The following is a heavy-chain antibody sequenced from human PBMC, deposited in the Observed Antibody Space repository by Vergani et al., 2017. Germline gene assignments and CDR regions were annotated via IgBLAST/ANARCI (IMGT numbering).Heavy chain of an antibody. CDR2: IYYSGST. D-gene: IGHD2-21*01. CDR3: ARHERIDNWFDP. V-gene: IGHV4-39*01. J-gene: IGHJ5*02. CDR1: GGSISSSSYY. Sequence: QLQLQESGPGLVKPSETLSLPCTVSGGSISSSSYYWGWIRQPPGKGLEWIGSIYYSGSTYYNPSLKSRVTISVDTSKNQFSLKLSSVTAADTAVYYCARHERIDNWFDPWGQGTLVTVSS.